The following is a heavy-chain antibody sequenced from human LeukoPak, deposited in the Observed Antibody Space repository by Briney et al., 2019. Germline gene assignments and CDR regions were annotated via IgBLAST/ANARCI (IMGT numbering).Heavy chain of an antibody. J-gene: IGHJ6*03. CDR3: ARDRGVGAPDYMDV. Sequence: SETLSLTCAVYGGSFSGYYWSWIRQPPGKGLEWIGEVNHSGSTNYNPSLKSRVTISVDTSKNQFSLKLSSVTAADTAVYYCARDRGVGAPDYMDVWGKGTTVTISS. V-gene: IGHV4-34*01. CDR2: VNHSGST. D-gene: IGHD1-26*01. CDR1: GGSFSGYY.